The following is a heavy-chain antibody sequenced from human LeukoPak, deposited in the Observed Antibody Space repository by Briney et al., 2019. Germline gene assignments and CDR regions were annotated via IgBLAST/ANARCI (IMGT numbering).Heavy chain of an antibody. Sequence: PGGSLRLSCTASGFTFGDYAMSWFRQAPGKGLEWVGFIRSKAYGGTTEYAASVKGRFTISRDDSKSIAYLQMNSLKTEDTAVYYCTRIRIVGVIDYWGQGTLVTVSS. CDR2: IRSKAYGGTT. CDR1: GFTFGDYA. D-gene: IGHD1-26*01. V-gene: IGHV3-49*03. CDR3: TRIRIVGVIDY. J-gene: IGHJ4*02.